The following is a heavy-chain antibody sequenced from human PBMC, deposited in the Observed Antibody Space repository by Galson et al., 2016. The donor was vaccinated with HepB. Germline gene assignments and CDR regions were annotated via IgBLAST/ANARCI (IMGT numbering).Heavy chain of an antibody. J-gene: IGHJ4*02. CDR3: ARDVQYRVDS. CDR1: GYTFTTSG. CDR2: ISTYSGNT. Sequence: QSGAEVTKPGESLKISCKASGYTFTTSGISWVRQAPGQGLEWMGWISTYSGNTKYAQKFQGGLTLTTDSSTTTAYMELRSLRFDDTALYYCARDVQYRVDSWGQGTLVTVSS. D-gene: IGHD2/OR15-2a*01. V-gene: IGHV1-18*01.